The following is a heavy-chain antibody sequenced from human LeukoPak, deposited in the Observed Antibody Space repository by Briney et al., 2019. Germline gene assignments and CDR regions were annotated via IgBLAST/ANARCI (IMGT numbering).Heavy chain of an antibody. CDR1: GFTFSSYE. CDR3: ARDDTPLTYYGSGSSY. Sequence: GGSLRLSCAASGFTFSSYEMNWVRQAPGKGLEWVSYISSSGSAIYYADSVKGRFTISRDNAKNSLYLQMNSLRAEDTALYYCARDDTPLTYYGSGSSYWGQGTLVTVSS. D-gene: IGHD3-10*01. V-gene: IGHV3-48*03. CDR2: ISSSGSAI. J-gene: IGHJ4*02.